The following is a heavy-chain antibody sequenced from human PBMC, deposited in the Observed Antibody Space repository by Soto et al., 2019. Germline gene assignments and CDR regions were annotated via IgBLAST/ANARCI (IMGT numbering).Heavy chain of an antibody. CDR1: GFTFSSYE. Sequence: GGSLRFSCAASGFTFSSYEMNWVRQAPGKGLEWVSYISSSGSTIYYADSVKGRFTISRDNAKNSLYLQMNSLRAEDTAVYYCARDKIRVGAPYGMDVWGQGTTVTVSS. J-gene: IGHJ6*02. CDR2: ISSSGSTI. D-gene: IGHD1-26*01. CDR3: ARDKIRVGAPYGMDV. V-gene: IGHV3-48*03.